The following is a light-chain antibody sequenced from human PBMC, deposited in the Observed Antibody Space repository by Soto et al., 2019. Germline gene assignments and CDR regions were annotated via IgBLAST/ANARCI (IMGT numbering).Light chain of an antibody. Sequence: EIVLTHSPSTLSLSPGERATLSCRASQSVSSYLAWYQQKPGQAPRLLIFDASNRATGIPARFSGSGSGTDFTLTISSLEPEDFAVYYCQHRSSWPVSFGQGTRLEIK. CDR1: QSVSSY. V-gene: IGKV3-11*01. CDR3: QHRSSWPVS. CDR2: DAS. J-gene: IGKJ5*01.